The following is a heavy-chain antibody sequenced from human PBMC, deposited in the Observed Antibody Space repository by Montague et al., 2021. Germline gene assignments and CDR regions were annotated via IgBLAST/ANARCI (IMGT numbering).Heavy chain of an antibody. CDR3: ARPNGVTINWYFDL. D-gene: IGHD3-3*01. CDR2: NNDSRNS. J-gene: IGHJ2*01. CDR1: GGSISSSNYY. V-gene: IGHV4-39*01. Sequence: SETLSLTCAVYGGSISSSNYYWVRMPHPQGQGLISVVNNNDSRNSYFNPSLRSRVTISVDPSKNQFSLRLSSVTAADTAVYYCARPNGVTINWYFDLWGRGTLVIVSS.